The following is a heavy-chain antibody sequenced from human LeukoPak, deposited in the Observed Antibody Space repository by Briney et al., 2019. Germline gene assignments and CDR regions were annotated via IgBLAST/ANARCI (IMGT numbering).Heavy chain of an antibody. CDR2: IIPIFGTA. Sequence: SVKVSCKASGGTFSSYAISWVRQAPGQGLEWMGRIIPIFGTANYAQKFQGRVTITTDESTSTAYMELSSLRSEDTAVYYCARNTEAEGQYSSGWYGNWFDPWGQGTLVTVSS. CDR1: GGTFSSYA. CDR3: ARNTEAEGQYSSGWYGNWFDP. J-gene: IGHJ5*02. D-gene: IGHD6-19*01. V-gene: IGHV1-69*05.